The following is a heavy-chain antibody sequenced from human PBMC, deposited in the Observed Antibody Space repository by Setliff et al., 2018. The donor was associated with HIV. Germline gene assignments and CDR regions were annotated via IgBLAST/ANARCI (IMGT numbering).Heavy chain of an antibody. V-gene: IGHV4-39*01. CDR2: IYFSESP. J-gene: IGHJ4*02. D-gene: IGHD6-13*01. Sequence: SETLSLTCSVSGDSISNPNYYWGWIRQPPGKGLEWIGSIYFSESPYYNPSLSSRVTISVDTSKNQFSLKLSSVTAADTAVYYCAADGDTNSWYFYWGQGTQVTVSS. CDR3: AADGDTNSWYFY. CDR1: GDSISNPNYY.